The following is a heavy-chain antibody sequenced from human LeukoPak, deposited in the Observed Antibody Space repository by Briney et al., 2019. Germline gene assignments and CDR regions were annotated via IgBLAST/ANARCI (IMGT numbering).Heavy chain of an antibody. CDR3: ATSMVRGVLIIYYYYGMDV. Sequence: GGSLRLSCAASGFTFSSYAMSWVRQAPGKGLEWVSAISGSGGSTYYADSVKGRFTISRDNSKNTLYLQMNSLRAEDTAVYYCATSMVRGVLIIYYYYGMDVWGQGTMVTVSS. CDR1: GFTFSSYA. V-gene: IGHV3-23*01. CDR2: ISGSGGST. J-gene: IGHJ6*02. D-gene: IGHD3-10*01.